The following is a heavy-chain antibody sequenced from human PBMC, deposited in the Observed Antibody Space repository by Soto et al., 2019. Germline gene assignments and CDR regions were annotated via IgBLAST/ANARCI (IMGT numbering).Heavy chain of an antibody. CDR3: ASHQAAHFNYVSGMDV. D-gene: IGHD3-10*02. J-gene: IGHJ6*01. CDR2: IAYDGSNK. Sequence: QVQLVESGGGVVQPGRSLRLSCAASGFTFSSFVMHWVRQAPGKGLEWVAVIAYDGSNKHYADSVKGRFTISRDNSNNALYLRMSIPGVEDTAVYYCASHQAAHFNYVSGMDVWGQGTRVTVSS. V-gene: IGHV3-30-3*01. CDR1: GFTFSSFV.